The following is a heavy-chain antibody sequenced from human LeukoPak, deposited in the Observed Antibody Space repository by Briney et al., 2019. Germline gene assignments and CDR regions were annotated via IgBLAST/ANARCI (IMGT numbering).Heavy chain of an antibody. J-gene: IGHJ3*02. CDR1: GYTFTGYY. D-gene: IGHD4-23*01. CDR3: ARDRSNSDI. V-gene: IGHV1-2*06. Sequence: ASVKVSCKASGYTFTGYYMHWVRQAPGQGLEWMGRINPNSGGTNYAQKFQGRVTMTRDTSISTAYMELRSLTSDDSAVYYCARDRSNSDIWGQGTMVSVSS. CDR2: INPNSGGT.